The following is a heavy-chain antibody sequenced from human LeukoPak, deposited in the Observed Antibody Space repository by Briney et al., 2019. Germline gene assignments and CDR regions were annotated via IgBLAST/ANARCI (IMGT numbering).Heavy chain of an antibody. Sequence: ASVTVSFTASGYTFTVYYMHWVRQAPGQGLEWMGWINPNSGGTNYAQKFQGRVTMTRDTSISTAYMELSRLRSDDTAVYYCAREDIVVVVAATGWFDPWGQGTLVTVSS. D-gene: IGHD2-15*01. J-gene: IGHJ5*02. V-gene: IGHV1-2*02. CDR1: GYTFTVYY. CDR3: AREDIVVVVAATGWFDP. CDR2: INPNSGGT.